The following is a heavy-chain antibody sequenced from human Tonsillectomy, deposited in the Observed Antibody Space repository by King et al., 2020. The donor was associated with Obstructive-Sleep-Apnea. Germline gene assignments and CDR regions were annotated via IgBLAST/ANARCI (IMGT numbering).Heavy chain of an antibody. CDR3: ARGKLYDSSGYFYLDL. J-gene: IGHJ4*02. V-gene: IGHV3-30*04. CDR2: ISYDGTNK. Sequence: VQLVESGGGVVQPGRSLRLSCAASRLTFTSYAMHWVRQAPGRGLEWVSFISYDGTNKYYADSVKGRFTSSRDNSKNTLYLQMNSLRAEDTAVYYCARGKLYDSSGYFYLDLWGQGTLVTVSS. D-gene: IGHD3-22*01. CDR1: RLTFTSYA.